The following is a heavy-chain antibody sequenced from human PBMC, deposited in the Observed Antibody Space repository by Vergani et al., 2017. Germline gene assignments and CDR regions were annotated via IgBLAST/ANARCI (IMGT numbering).Heavy chain of an antibody. D-gene: IGHD6-19*01. Sequence: QAQLVQSGPELKKPGASVKVSCKASGYTFTTYALHWVRQAPGQGLEWLGWINPITETPTYAQAFTGRFVFTLDTSVNTAFLQIRGLTAEDTALYYCAXAKRGRIAVSAADTWGQGTQVTVSS. J-gene: IGHJ5*02. CDR3: AXAKRGRIAVSAADT. CDR1: GYTFTTYA. V-gene: IGHV7-4-1*01. CDR2: INPITETP.